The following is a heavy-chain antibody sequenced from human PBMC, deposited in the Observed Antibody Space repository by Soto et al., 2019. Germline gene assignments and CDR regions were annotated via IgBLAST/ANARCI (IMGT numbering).Heavy chain of an antibody. CDR3: AVCGYDYDGYFDY. CDR1: GFTLTSSA. Sequence: GASVKVSCKASGFTLTSSAVQGVRQARGQRLEWIGWIVVGSGNTNYAQKFQERVTITRDMSTSTAYIELSSLRSEDTAVYYCAVCGYDYDGYFDYWGQGTLVTVSS. CDR2: IVVGSGNT. D-gene: IGHD5-12*01. V-gene: IGHV1-58*01. J-gene: IGHJ4*02.